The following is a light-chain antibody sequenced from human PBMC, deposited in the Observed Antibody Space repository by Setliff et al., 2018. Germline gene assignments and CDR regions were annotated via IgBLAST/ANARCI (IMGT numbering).Light chain of an antibody. CDR3: CSYAGSYTLV. J-gene: IGLJ3*02. Sequence: QSVLTQPRSVSGSPGQSVTISCTGTSSDVGGYNYVSWYQQHPGKAPKLMIYDVGKRPSGVPDRFSGSKSGNTASLTISGLQAEDEADYYCCSYAGSYTLVFGGGTKVTV. CDR2: DVG. V-gene: IGLV2-11*01. CDR1: SSDVGGYNY.